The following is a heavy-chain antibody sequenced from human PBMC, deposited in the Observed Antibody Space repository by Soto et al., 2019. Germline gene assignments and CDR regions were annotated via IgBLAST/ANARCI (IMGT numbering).Heavy chain of an antibody. CDR1: GGTFSTNA. J-gene: IGHJ4*02. CDR3: ASGIQLWLRRINNGYSG. D-gene: IGHD5-18*01. CDR2: IIPMFGTA. Sequence: QVQLVQSGAEVKKPESSVKVSCKAPGGTFSTNAISGVRQAPGQGLEWMGGIIPMFGTANYAQRFQDRVTITADESTNTVYMELSILRSEDTAVYFCASGIQLWLRRINNGYSGWGQGTLVTVSS. V-gene: IGHV1-69*12.